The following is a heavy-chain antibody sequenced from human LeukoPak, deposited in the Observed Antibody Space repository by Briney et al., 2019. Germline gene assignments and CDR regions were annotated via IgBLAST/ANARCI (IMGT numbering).Heavy chain of an antibody. CDR1: GFTFSSYS. J-gene: IGHJ6*03. V-gene: IGHV3-21*01. Sequence: GGSLRLSCAASGFTFSSYSMNWVRQAPGKGLEWVSSISSSSSYIYYADSVKGRFTISRDNAKNSLYLQMNSPRAEDTAVYYCARDGVYSGYAYYYMDVWGKGTTVTVSS. D-gene: IGHD5-12*01. CDR3: ARDGVYSGYAYYYMDV. CDR2: ISSSSSYI.